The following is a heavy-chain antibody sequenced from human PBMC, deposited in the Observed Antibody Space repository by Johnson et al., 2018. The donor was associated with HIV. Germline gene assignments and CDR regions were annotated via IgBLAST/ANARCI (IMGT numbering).Heavy chain of an antibody. V-gene: IGHV3-30*04. CDR1: GFTFSSYA. J-gene: IGHJ3*02. CDR2: ISYDGSNK. CDR3: AKDWDRWLQPPGDAFDI. Sequence: VQLVESGGGVVQPGRSLRLSCAASGFTFSSYAMHWVRQAPGKGLEWVAVISYDGSNKYYADSVKGRFTISRDNSKNTLYLQMNSLRVEDTAVYYCAKDWDRWLQPPGDAFDIRGRGTMVTVSS. D-gene: IGHD5-24*01.